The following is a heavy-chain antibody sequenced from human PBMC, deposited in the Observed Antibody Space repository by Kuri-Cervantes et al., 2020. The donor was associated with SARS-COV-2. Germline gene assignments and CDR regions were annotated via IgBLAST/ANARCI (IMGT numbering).Heavy chain of an antibody. D-gene: IGHD3-3*01. Sequence: SVKVSCKASGGTFSSYAISWVRQAPGQGLEWMGGIIPIFGTANYAQKFQGRVTITADESTSTAYMELSSLRSEDTAVYYRAIHTVFGVVIGRWFDPWGQGTLVTVSS. V-gene: IGHV1-69*13. CDR2: IIPIFGTA. J-gene: IGHJ5*02. CDR1: GGTFSSYA. CDR3: AIHTVFGVVIGRWFDP.